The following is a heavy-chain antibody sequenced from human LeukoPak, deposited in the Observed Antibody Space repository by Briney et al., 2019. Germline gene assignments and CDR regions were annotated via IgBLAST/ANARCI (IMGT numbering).Heavy chain of an antibody. V-gene: IGHV1-2*06. CDR2: INPNSGGT. Sequence: ASVKVSCKASGYTFTSYGISWVRQAPGQGLEWMGRINPNSGGTNYAQKFQGRVTMTRDTSISTAYMELSRLRSDDTAVYYCARSLAVAGTGAGYWGQGTLVTVSS. D-gene: IGHD6-19*01. CDR1: GYTFTSYG. CDR3: ARSLAVAGTGAGY. J-gene: IGHJ4*02.